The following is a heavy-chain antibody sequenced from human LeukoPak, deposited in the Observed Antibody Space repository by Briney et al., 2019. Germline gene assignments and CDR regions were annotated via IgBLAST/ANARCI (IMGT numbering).Heavy chain of an antibody. Sequence: PSETLSLTCTVSGGSISTSNYYWGWIRQPPGKGLEWIGNIFYSGSTYYSPSLKSRVTISVDTSKNQFSLKLSSVTAADTAVYYCAKTGPAGWYFDLWGRGTLVTVSS. CDR2: IFYSGST. J-gene: IGHJ2*01. D-gene: IGHD7-27*01. V-gene: IGHV4-39*07. CDR1: GGSISTSNYY. CDR3: AKTGPAGWYFDL.